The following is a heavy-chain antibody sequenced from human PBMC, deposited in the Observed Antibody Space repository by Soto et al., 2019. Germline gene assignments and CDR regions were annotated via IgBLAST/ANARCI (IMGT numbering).Heavy chain of an antibody. CDR1: GYTFTNYA. CDR3: ARGDYYDIHDY. J-gene: IGHJ4*02. V-gene: IGHV1-3*01. CDR2: INAGNGNT. Sequence: QVQLVQSGAEVKKPGASVKVSCKASGYTFTNYAMHWVRQAPGQRLEWMGWINAGNGNTKSSQKFQGRGTITRDTSASTAYMELSSLRSEDTAVYYCARGDYYDIHDYWGQGTLVTVSS. D-gene: IGHD3-22*01.